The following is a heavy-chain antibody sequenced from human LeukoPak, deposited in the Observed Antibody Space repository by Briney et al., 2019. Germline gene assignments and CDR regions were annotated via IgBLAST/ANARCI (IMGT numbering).Heavy chain of an antibody. CDR1: GFTFSSYG. CDR3: AKDTAAYDSSAYYNPYIDY. V-gene: IGHV3-30*02. J-gene: IGHJ4*02. CDR2: IRFDGSNR. D-gene: IGHD3-22*01. Sequence: PGGSLRLSCAASGFTFSSYGMLWVRQAPGKGLEWVAFIRFDGSNRYSADSVKGRFTISRDNSKNTLFLQMNSLRPDDTAVFYCAKDTAAYDSSAYYNPYIDYWGQGTLVTVSS.